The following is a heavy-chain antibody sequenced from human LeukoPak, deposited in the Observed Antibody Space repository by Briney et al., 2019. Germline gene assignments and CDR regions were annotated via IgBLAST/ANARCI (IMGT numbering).Heavy chain of an antibody. CDR3: ARELTTTVTTDYYYYYMDV. J-gene: IGHJ6*03. Sequence: ASVKVSCKASGGTFSSYAISWVRQAPGQGLEWMGGIIPIFGTANYAQKFQGRVTITADESTSTAYMELSSLRSEDTAVYYCARELTTTVTTDYYYYYMDVWGKGTTVTVSS. CDR1: GGTFSSYA. CDR2: IIPIFGTA. V-gene: IGHV1-69*13. D-gene: IGHD4-11*01.